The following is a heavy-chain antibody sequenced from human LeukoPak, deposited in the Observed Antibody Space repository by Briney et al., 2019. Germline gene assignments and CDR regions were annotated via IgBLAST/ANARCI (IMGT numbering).Heavy chain of an antibody. D-gene: IGHD4/OR15-4a*01. CDR3: ARGVPSQGYDF. V-gene: IGHV4-30-2*01. J-gene: IGHJ4*02. CDR2: IYHSGST. CDR1: GGSISSGGYS. Sequence: SQTLSLTCAVSGGSISSGGYSWSWIRQPPGKGLEWIGYIYHSGSTYYNPSLKSRVTISVDRSKNQFSLKLSSVTAADTAVYYCARGVPSQGYDFWGQGTLVTVSS.